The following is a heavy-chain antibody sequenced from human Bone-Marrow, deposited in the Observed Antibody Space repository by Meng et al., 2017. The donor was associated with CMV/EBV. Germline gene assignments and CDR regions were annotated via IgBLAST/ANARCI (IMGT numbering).Heavy chain of an antibody. Sequence: ASVKVSCKASGYTFTSYDINWVRQATGQGLEWMGWMNPNSGNTGYAQKFQGRVTMTRNTSISTAYMELSSLRSEDTAVYYCARDTLADIVVVPAALYYYGMDVWGQGTTVTVSS. D-gene: IGHD2-2*01. CDR1: GYTFTSYD. CDR3: ARDTLADIVVVPAALYYYGMDV. J-gene: IGHJ6*02. CDR2: MNPNSGNT. V-gene: IGHV1-8*01.